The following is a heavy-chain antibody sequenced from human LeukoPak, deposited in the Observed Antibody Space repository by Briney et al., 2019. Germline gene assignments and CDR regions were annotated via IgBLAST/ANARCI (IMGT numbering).Heavy chain of an antibody. CDR1: GFALSSNY. V-gene: IGHV3-53*01. Sequence: GGSLRLSCAASGFALSSNYVGWVRQAPGGGLHWVSLLYSDGDTYYADSVKGRFTISRDTSKNTLYLQMNSLRVDDTAVYYCARDLYSSAWYGIHWGQGTLVTVSS. J-gene: IGHJ4*02. CDR2: LYSDGDT. D-gene: IGHD6-19*01. CDR3: ARDLYSSAWYGIH.